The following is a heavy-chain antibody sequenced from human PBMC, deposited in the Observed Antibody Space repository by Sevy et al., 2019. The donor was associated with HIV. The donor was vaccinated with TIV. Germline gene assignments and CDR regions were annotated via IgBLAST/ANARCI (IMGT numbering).Heavy chain of an antibody. CDR2: IKQDGSEK. Sequence: GGSLRLSCAASGFTFSSYWMSWVRQAPGKGLEWVANIKQDGSEKYYVDSVKGRFTISRDNAKNSLYLQMNSLRAEDTAVYYRARDHSIAARPTYFDYWGQGTLVTVSS. CDR1: GFTFSSYW. CDR3: ARDHSIAARPTYFDY. J-gene: IGHJ4*02. V-gene: IGHV3-7*03. D-gene: IGHD6-6*01.